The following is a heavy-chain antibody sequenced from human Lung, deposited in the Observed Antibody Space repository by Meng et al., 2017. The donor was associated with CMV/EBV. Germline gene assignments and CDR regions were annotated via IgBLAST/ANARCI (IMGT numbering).Heavy chain of an antibody. CDR3: ASYRSGTPGRFDP. CDR1: GGSISSYY. J-gene: IGHJ5*02. Sequence: SETLSLXCTVSGGSISSYYWSWIRQPPGKGLEWIGYIYYSGSTNYNPSLKSRVTISVDTSKNQFSLKLSSVTAADTAAYYCASYRSGTPGRFDPWGQGTLVTVSS. V-gene: IGHV4-59*01. D-gene: IGHD1-1*01. CDR2: IYYSGST.